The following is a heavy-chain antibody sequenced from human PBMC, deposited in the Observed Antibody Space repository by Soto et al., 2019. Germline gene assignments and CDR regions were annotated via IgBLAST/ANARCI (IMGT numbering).Heavy chain of an antibody. CDR2: IVVGSGNT. Sequence: SVKVSCKASGFTFTSSAVQWVRQARGQRLERIGWIVVGSGNTNYAQKFQERVTITRDMSTSTAYMELSSLRSEDTAVYYCAAGRYSSGWYVILGYWGQGTLVTVSS. CDR1: GFTFTSSA. J-gene: IGHJ4*02. CDR3: AAGRYSSGWYVILGY. D-gene: IGHD6-19*01. V-gene: IGHV1-58*01.